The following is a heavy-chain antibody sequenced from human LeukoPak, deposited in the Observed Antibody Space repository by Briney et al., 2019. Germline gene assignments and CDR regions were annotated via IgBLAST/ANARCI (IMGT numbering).Heavy chain of an antibody. CDR2: IYTRGST. CDR3: ARVSSSWYQDWYFDL. Sequence: SETLSLTCTVSGGSISSYDWSWIRQPAGKRLEWIGRIYTRGSTNYNPSLKSRVIMSVDTSKNQFSLKLSSVTAADTAVYYCARVSSSWYQDWYFDLWGRGTLVTVSS. CDR1: GGSISSYD. V-gene: IGHV4-4*07. D-gene: IGHD6-13*01. J-gene: IGHJ2*01.